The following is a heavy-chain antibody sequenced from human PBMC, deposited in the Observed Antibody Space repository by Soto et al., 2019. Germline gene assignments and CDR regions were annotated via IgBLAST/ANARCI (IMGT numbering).Heavy chain of an antibody. CDR3: ARERGLTVSTLLGY. CDR2: ISTFNGNT. V-gene: IGHV1-18*01. D-gene: IGHD2-21*01. CDR1: GYTFTSYG. Sequence: QVPLLQSGAEVKKPGASVKVSCKASGYTFTSYGINWVRQAPGQGLEWMGHISTFNGNTKFAPKFQGRVTMTTDTDTTTVYMELRSLRSNDTAVYYCARERGLTVSTLLGYWGQGTLVTVSS. J-gene: IGHJ4*02.